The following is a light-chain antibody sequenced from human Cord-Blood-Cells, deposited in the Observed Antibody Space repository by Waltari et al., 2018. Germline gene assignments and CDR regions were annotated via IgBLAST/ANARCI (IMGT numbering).Light chain of an antibody. CDR1: QSISSW. CDR3: QQYNSYSYT. CDR2: DAS. Sequence: DIQMNQSPSTLSASVGDRVTITCRASQSISSWLAWYQQKPGKAPKLLIYDASSLESGVPSRFSGSGSGKEFTLTISSLQPDDFTTYYCQQYNSYSYTFGQGTKLEIK. V-gene: IGKV1-5*01. J-gene: IGKJ2*01.